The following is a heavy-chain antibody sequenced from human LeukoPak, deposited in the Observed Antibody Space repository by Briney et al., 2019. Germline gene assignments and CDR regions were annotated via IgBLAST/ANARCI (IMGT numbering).Heavy chain of an antibody. CDR3: ARGEYYDFWSGYYL. Sequence: ASVKVSCKGSDYTFTSYGISWVRQAPGQGLEWMGWISAYNGNTNYAQKLQGRVTMSTDTSTSTAYMELSSLRSEDTAVYYCARGEYYDFWSGYYLWGQGTLVTVSS. CDR1: DYTFTSYG. CDR2: ISAYNGNT. D-gene: IGHD3-3*01. J-gene: IGHJ5*02. V-gene: IGHV1-18*01.